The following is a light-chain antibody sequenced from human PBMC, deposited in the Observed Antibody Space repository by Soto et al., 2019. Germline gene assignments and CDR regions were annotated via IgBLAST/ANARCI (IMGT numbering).Light chain of an antibody. Sequence: VLTQAPSASGTPGQRVTISCSGSSSNIGTNTVNWYQQLPGTAPKLLIYSNNQRPSGVPDRFSGSKSGTSASLAISGLQSEDEADYYCAAWHDGLNEVFGTGTKVTAL. CDR1: SSNIGTNT. CDR2: SNN. J-gene: IGLJ1*01. CDR3: AAWHDGLNEV. V-gene: IGLV1-44*01.